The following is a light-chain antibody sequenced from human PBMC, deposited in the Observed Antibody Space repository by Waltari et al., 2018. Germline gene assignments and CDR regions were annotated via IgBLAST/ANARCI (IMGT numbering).Light chain of an antibody. CDR1: SSDIGNYNG. J-gene: IGLJ2*01. CDR2: EVS. Sequence: VSKSLGQSVTISCAGSSSDIGNYNGVSWYQQHPGTAPRLLIYEVSKRPSGVSDRFSGSKSGNTASLTISGLQAEDEADYYCGSYRSGSAYIFGGGTRLTVL. CDR3: GSYRSGSAYI. V-gene: IGLV2-18*02.